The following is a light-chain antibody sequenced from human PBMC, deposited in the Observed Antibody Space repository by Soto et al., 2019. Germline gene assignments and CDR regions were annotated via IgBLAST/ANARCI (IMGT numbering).Light chain of an antibody. J-gene: IGLJ1*01. Sequence: QLVLTQPASVSGSPGQSITISCTGTSSDVGSYNLVSWYQQHPGKAPKLMIYEVSKRPSGVSNRFSGSKSANTASLTISGLQADDEADYYCCSYGGRSTYVFGTGTKLTVL. CDR3: CSYGGRSTYV. CDR1: SSDVGSYNL. V-gene: IGLV2-23*02. CDR2: EVS.